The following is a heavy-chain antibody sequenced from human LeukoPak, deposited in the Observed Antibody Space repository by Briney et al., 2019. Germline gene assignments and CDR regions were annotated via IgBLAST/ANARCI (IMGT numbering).Heavy chain of an antibody. D-gene: IGHD7-27*01. CDR3: AKDPWGSRGYFDY. CDR2: ISGSGGDT. Sequence: HPGGSLRLSCAASGFTFSSYAMIWVRQAPGKGLEWVSAISGSGGDTYYADSAKGRFTIFRDNSKNTVYLRMNSLRAEDTAVYYCAKDPWGSRGYFDYWGQGTLVTVSS. J-gene: IGHJ4*02. V-gene: IGHV3-23*01. CDR1: GFTFSSYA.